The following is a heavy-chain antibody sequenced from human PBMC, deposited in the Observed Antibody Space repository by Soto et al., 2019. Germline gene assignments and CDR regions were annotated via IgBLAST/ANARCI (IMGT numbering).Heavy chain of an antibody. J-gene: IGHJ4*02. Sequence: QVQWVESGGGVVQPGRSLRLSCAASGFTFSHYCIHWVRQAPGKGLEWLAVISYDGSNKHYADSVKGRFTVSRDNSKNTLFLQMNSLRAEDTAVYFCARYSGKYQGPIDYWGQGTLVTVSS. V-gene: IGHV3-30*03. CDR1: GFTFSHYC. CDR2: ISYDGSNK. D-gene: IGHD1-26*01. CDR3: ARYSGKYQGPIDY.